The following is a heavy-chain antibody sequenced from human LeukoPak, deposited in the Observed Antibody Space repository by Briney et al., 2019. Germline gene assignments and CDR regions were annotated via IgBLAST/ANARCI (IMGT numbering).Heavy chain of an antibody. CDR2: IIPLFGSA. J-gene: IGHJ4*02. CDR1: GGTFSNYA. Sequence: ASVKVSCKASGGTFSNYATSWVRQAPGQGLEWMGGIIPLFGSADYAQKFQGRVTFTADESTSTAYMELSSLRPEDTAVYYCARDLVGSAISYSSGAWDYWGQGTLVTVSS. D-gene: IGHD3-10*01. V-gene: IGHV1-69*01. CDR3: ARDLVGSAISYSSGAWDY.